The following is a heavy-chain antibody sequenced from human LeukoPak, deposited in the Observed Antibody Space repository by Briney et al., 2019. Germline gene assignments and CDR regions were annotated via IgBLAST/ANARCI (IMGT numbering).Heavy chain of an antibody. Sequence: GGSLRLSCAASGFTFDDYGMSWVRQAPGKGLEWVSGINWNGGSTGYADSVKGRFTISRDNAKNSLYLQMNSLRAEDTALYYFARDGAVAGMGYFDYWGQGTLVTVSS. J-gene: IGHJ4*02. CDR2: INWNGGST. V-gene: IGHV3-20*04. D-gene: IGHD6-19*01. CDR3: ARDGAVAGMGYFDY. CDR1: GFTFDDYG.